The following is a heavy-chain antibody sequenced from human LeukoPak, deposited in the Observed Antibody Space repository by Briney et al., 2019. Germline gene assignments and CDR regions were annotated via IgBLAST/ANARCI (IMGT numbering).Heavy chain of an antibody. CDR2: IKQDGSEK. J-gene: IGHJ4*02. Sequence: GGSLRLSCAASGFTFTSHWMSWVRQSPGKGLEWVANIKQDGSEKYYVDSVKGRFTISRDNAENSLYLQMESLRAEDTAVYYCARDLRANTYYFDYWGQGTLVTVSS. CDR3: ARDLRANTYYFDY. V-gene: IGHV3-7*04. CDR1: GFTFTSHW.